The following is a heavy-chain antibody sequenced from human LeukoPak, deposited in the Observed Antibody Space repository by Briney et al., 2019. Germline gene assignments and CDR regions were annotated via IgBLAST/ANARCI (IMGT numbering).Heavy chain of an antibody. CDR3: ARGFSGSYYQTHFDY. V-gene: IGHV4-39*07. D-gene: IGHD1-26*01. CDR2: IYHSGGT. J-gene: IGHJ4*02. Sequence: SETLSLTCTVSGGSISSSSYYWGWIRQPPGKGLEWIGGIYHSGGTYYNPSLKSRVTISVDTSKNQFSLKLSSVTAADTAVYYCARGFSGSYYQTHFDYWGQGTLVTVSS. CDR1: GGSISSSSYY.